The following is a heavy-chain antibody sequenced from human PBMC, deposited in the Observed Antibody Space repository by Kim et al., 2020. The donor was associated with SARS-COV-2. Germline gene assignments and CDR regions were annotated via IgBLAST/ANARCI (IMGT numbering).Heavy chain of an antibody. CDR1: GYTFTAID. Sequence: ASVKVSCKASGYTFTAIDIHWVRQATGQKLECMGWVNAGSGDTKYSQMFQGRVTVSRDMSASTVYMELSSLRSEDTAVYYCAMQEMPPAGLGSVGDSWGQGTLLTVSS. CDR3: AMQEMPPAGLGSVGDS. V-gene: IGHV1-3*01. CDR2: VNAGSGDT. D-gene: IGHD6-19*01. J-gene: IGHJ5*01.